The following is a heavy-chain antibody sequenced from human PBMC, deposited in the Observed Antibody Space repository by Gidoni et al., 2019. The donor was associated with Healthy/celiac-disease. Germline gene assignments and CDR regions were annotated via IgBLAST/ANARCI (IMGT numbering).Heavy chain of an antibody. Sequence: QVQLVESGGGVVQPGRSLRLSCAASGFTFSSYGMHWVRQAPGKGLEWVAVISYDGSNKYYADSVKGRFTISRDNSKNTLYLQMNSLRAEDTAVYYCAKGTQAERYYYGMDVWGQGTTVTVSS. CDR3: AKGTQAERYYYGMDV. CDR1: GFTFSSYG. V-gene: IGHV3-30*18. J-gene: IGHJ6*02. CDR2: ISYDGSNK.